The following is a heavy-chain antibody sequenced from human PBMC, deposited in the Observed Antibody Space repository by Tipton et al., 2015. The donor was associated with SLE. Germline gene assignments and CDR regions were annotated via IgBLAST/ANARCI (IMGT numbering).Heavy chain of an antibody. CDR2: ISYDGSKK. V-gene: IGHV3-30*04. Sequence: SLRLSCAASGFTFFTYAMHWVRQAPGQGLEWVAVISYDGSKKYYADSVKGRFTISRDNSKNTLYLQMNSLRVEDTAVYHCGRPWGFSSGWQGSAFDIWGQGTMVTVSS. J-gene: IGHJ3*02. CDR3: GRPWGFSSGWQGSAFDI. D-gene: IGHD6-19*01. CDR1: GFTFFTYA.